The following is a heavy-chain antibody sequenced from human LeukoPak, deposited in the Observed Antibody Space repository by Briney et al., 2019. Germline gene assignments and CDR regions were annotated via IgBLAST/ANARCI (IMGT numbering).Heavy chain of an antibody. Sequence: ASVKVSCKASGYTFTGYYMHWVRQAPGQGLEWMGWINPNSGGTNYAQKFQGRVTMTRDTSISTAYMELSRLRSDDTAVYYCARDRVGQDLESSYGWFKTGSLEGEGFDPWGQGTLVTVSS. J-gene: IGHJ5*02. V-gene: IGHV1-2*02. D-gene: IGHD5-18*01. CDR2: INPNSGGT. CDR3: ARDRVGQDLESSYGWFKTGSLEGEGFDP. CDR1: GYTFTGYY.